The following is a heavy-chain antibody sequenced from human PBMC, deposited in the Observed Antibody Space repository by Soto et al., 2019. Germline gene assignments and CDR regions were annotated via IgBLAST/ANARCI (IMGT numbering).Heavy chain of an antibody. D-gene: IGHD4-17*01. CDR1: GGTFSSYA. J-gene: IGHJ4*02. CDR3: ASHIYCDYVFEY. CDR2: IIPIFGTA. V-gene: IGHV1-69*13. Sequence: GASVKVSCKASGGTFSSYAISWVRQAPGHGLEWMGGIIPIFGTANYAQKFQGRVTITADESTSTAYMELSSLRSEDTAVYYCASHIYCDYVFEYWGQGTLVIVSA.